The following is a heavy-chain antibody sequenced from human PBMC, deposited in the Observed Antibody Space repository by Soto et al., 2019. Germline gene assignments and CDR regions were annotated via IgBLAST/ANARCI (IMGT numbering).Heavy chain of an antibody. CDR3: ARDREMATIRDYFDY. D-gene: IGHD5-12*01. J-gene: IGHJ4*02. CDR1: GFTFSSXX. V-gene: IGHV3-30-3*01. Sequence: SLRLSCAASGFTFSSXXXXXVRQAPGKGLEWVAVISYDGSNKYYADSVKGRFTISRDNSKNTLYLQMNSPRAEDTAVYYCARDREMATIRDYFDYWGQGTLVTVSS. CDR2: ISYDGSNK.